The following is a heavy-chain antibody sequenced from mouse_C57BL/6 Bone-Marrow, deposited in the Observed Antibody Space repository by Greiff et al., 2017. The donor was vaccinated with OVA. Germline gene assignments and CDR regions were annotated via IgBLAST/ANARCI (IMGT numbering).Heavy chain of an antibody. CDR2: IYPGSGNT. D-gene: IGHD1-1*01. Sequence: VQLQQSGAELVRPGASVKLSCKASGYTFTDYYINWVKQRPGQGLEWIARIYPGSGNTYYNEKFKGKDTLTAEKSSSTAYMQLSSLTSEDSAVYFCARADYYGSSYDAMDYWGQGTSVTVSS. CDR1: GYTFTDYY. V-gene: IGHV1-76*01. J-gene: IGHJ4*01. CDR3: ARADYYGSSYDAMDY.